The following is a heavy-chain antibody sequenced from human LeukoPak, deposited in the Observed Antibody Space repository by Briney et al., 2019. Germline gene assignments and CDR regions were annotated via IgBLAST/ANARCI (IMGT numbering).Heavy chain of an antibody. D-gene: IGHD1-26*01. Sequence: SETLSLTCTVSDYSITSGYYWDWIRQPPGKGLEWIGSIHHSGSTDYNPSLKSRVTISVDTSKNQFSLKLSSVTAADTAVYYCAREGGSSYYFDYWGQGTLVTVSS. J-gene: IGHJ4*02. CDR3: AREGGSSYYFDY. V-gene: IGHV4-38-2*02. CDR2: IHHSGST. CDR1: DYSITSGYY.